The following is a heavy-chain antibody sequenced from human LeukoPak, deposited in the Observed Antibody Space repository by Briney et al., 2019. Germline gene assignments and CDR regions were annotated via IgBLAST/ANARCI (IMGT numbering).Heavy chain of an antibody. J-gene: IGHJ6*02. D-gene: IGHD5-18*01. CDR1: GFTFSSYS. CDR2: ISSSSSYI. Sequence: GGSLRLSCAASGFTFSSYSMNWVRQAPGKGLGWVSSISSSSSYIYYADSVKGRFTISRDNAKNSLYLQMNSLRAEDTAVYYCARERYSYGPPYYYYGMDVWGQGTTVTVSS. V-gene: IGHV3-21*01. CDR3: ARERYSYGPPYYYYGMDV.